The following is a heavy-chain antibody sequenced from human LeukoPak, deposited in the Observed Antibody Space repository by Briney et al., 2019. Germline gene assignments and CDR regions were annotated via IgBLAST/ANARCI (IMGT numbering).Heavy chain of an antibody. CDR1: GYSFTSYW. CDR2: IYPGDSDT. V-gene: IGHV5-51*01. J-gene: IGHJ3*02. D-gene: IGHD4-23*01. CDR3: ASPTVVFGYAFDI. Sequence: GESLKISCKGSGYSFTSYWIGWVRQMPGKGLEWMGIIYPGDSDTRYSPSFQGQVTISADKSISTAYLQWSSLKASDTAMYYCASPTVVFGYAFDIWGQGTMVTVSS.